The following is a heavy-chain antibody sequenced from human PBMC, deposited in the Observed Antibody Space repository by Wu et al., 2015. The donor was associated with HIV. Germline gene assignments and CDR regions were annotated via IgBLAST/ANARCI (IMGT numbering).Heavy chain of an antibody. CDR2: INPNSGGT. J-gene: IGHJ6*03. D-gene: IGHD2-2*01. CDR3: ARGGVVVPAAITYSYFYYMDV. Sequence: QVQLGQSGAEVKKPGASVKVSCKASGYTFTGYYIHWVRQAPGQGLEWMGWINPNSGGTKFAQKFQDRVTMTRDTSISTAYMELSRLRSDDTAVYYCARGGVVVPAAITYSYFYYMDVWGKGTTVTVSS. V-gene: IGHV1-2*02. CDR1: GYTFTGYY.